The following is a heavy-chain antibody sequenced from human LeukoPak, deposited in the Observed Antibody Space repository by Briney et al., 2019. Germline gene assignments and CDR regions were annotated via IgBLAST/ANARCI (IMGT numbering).Heavy chain of an antibody. J-gene: IGHJ1*01. CDR2: ISYDGSNN. CDR3: AKEDVVVITIRYFQH. D-gene: IGHD3-22*01. V-gene: IGHV3-30*18. Sequence: GRSLRLSCAASGFTFSSYGMHWVRQAPGKGLEWVAVISYDGSNNFYADSVKGRFNIWRDNSKKPLCLEMNSLRTEDTAIYYCAKEDVVVITIRYFQHWGQGTLVTVSS. CDR1: GFTFSSYG.